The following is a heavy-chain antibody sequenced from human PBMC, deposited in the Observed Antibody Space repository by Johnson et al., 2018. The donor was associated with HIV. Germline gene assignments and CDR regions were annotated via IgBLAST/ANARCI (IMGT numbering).Heavy chain of an antibody. J-gene: IGHJ3*02. Sequence: QVQLVESGGGVVQPGRSLRLSCATSRFTFSSHAIHWVRQAPGKVLEWVAVVSYGGSNKYYAYSVKGRFTISRDNSKNTLYLQMNSLRAEDTAVYYCAIRDAGGRDAFDIWGQGTIVTVSS. D-gene: IGHD1-26*01. CDR3: AIRDAGGRDAFDI. CDR2: VSYGGSNK. CDR1: RFTFSSHA. V-gene: IGHV3-30-3*01.